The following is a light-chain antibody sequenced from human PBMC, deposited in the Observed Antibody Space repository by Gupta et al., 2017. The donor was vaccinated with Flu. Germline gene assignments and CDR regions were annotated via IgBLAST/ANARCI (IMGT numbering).Light chain of an antibody. V-gene: IGKV3-20*01. J-gene: IGKJ2*02. CDR2: GAS. CDR1: QSVSSNY. CDR3: QQYGRSPWT. Sequence: EIVLTQSPGTLSLSPGERATLSCRASQSVSSNYLAWYQQKPGQAPRLLIYGASSRAIGIPDRFSGSGSGTDFTLTISRLEPEDFAVYYCQQYGRSPWTFGQGTKLEIK.